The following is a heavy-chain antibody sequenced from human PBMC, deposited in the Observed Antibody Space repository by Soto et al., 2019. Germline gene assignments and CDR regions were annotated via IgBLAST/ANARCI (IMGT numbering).Heavy chain of an antibody. J-gene: IGHJ4*02. CDR1: GFTFSHAW. V-gene: IGHV3-15*01. CDR3: TTDAGSPVVPATGY. D-gene: IGHD2-2*01. Sequence: EVQLVESGGGLVKPGGSLRLSCAASGFTFSHAWMSWVRQAPGKGLEWVGRIKSKTDGGTTDYGAPVKGRFTMSRDDSKNTMDLQIDSLKTEDTAIYYCTTDAGSPVVPATGYWGQGTLVTVSS. CDR2: IKSKTDGGTT.